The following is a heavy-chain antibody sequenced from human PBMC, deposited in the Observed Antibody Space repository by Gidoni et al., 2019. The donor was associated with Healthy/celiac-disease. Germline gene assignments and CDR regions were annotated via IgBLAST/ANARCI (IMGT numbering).Heavy chain of an antibody. J-gene: IGHJ4*02. CDR3: AKERGRYCSSTSCQPHFDY. CDR2: ISGSGGST. CDR1: GFTFSSYA. D-gene: IGHD2-2*01. V-gene: IGHV3-23*01. Sequence: EVQLLESGGGLVQPGGSLRLSCAASGFTFSSYAMSWVRQAPGKGLGWVSAISGSGGSTYYADSVKGGFTISRDNSKNTLYLQMNSLRAEDTAVYYCAKERGRYCSSTSCQPHFDYWGQGTLVTVSS.